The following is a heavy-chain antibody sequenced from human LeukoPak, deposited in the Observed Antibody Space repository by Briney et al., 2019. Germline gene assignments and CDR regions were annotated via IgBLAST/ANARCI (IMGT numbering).Heavy chain of an antibody. J-gene: IGHJ4*02. D-gene: IGHD7-27*01. CDR2: IFYSGDT. CDR3: ARDKQPGDN. V-gene: IGHV4-59*01. CDR1: GGSLSGYH. Sequence: SETLSLTCTVSGGSLSGYHWGWIRQPPGKGLEWIGYIFYSGDTTYNPSLKSRVTISIDTPKNQFSPKMTSATAADTAVYFCARDKQPGDNWGPGTLVTVSS.